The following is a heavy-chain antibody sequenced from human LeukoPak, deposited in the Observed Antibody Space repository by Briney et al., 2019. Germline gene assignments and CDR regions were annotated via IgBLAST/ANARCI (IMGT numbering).Heavy chain of an antibody. D-gene: IGHD1-26*01. CDR1: GGSISSYY. CDR2: IYYSGST. V-gene: IGHV4-59*01. CDR3: ARDDPSIVGATENAFDI. Sequence: SETLSLTCTVSGGSISSYYWSWIRQPPGKGLEWIGYIYYSGSTNYNPSLKSRVTISVDTFKNQFSLKLSSVTAADTAVYYCARDDPSIVGATENAFDIWAKGQWSPSLQ. J-gene: IGHJ3*02.